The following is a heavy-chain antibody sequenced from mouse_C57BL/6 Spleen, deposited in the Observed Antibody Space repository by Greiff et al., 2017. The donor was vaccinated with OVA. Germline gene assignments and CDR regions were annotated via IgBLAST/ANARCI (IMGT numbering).Heavy chain of an antibody. D-gene: IGHD2-4*01. Sequence: VQLQQSGPELVKPGASVKISCKASGYSFTDYNMTWVKQSNGKSLEWIGVINPNYGTTSYNQKFKGKATLTVDQSSSTAYMQLNSLTSEDSAVYYCARQGLRFYYYAMDYWGQGTSVTVSA. CDR2: INPNYGTT. J-gene: IGHJ4*01. V-gene: IGHV1-39*01. CDR1: GYSFTDYN. CDR3: ARQGLRFYYYAMDY.